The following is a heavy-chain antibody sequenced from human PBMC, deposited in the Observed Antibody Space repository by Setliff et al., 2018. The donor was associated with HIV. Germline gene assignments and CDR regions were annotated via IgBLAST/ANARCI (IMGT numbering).Heavy chain of an antibody. V-gene: IGHV4-39*01. Sequence: SETLSLTCNVSGGSISRSGYYWGWIRQSPGKGLEWIGSISPGGSTHYNPSVESRVTMFVDTSNNQFSLKLSSVTAADTAPYYCARATGPTYYFDYWGQGTLVTVSS. CDR2: ISPGGST. J-gene: IGHJ4*02. CDR1: GGSISRSGYY. CDR3: ARATGPTYYFDY.